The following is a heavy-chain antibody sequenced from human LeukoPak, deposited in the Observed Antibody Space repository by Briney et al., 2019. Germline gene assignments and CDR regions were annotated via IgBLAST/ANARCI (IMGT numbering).Heavy chain of an antibody. CDR2: ISCYNGNT. J-gene: IGHJ4*02. V-gene: IGHV1-18*01. Sequence: VASVKVSCKASGYNFTNSGISWVRQAPGQGLEWMGWISCYNGNTNYAQKFQGRVTMTRDTSISTAYMELSRLRSDDTAVYYCAREQTYYYGSGSYELDSWGQGTLVTVSS. CDR3: AREQTYYYGSGSYELDS. D-gene: IGHD3-10*01. CDR1: GYNFTNSG.